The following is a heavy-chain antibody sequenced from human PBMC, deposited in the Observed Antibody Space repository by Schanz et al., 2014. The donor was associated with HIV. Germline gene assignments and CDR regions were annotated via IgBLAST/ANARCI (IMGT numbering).Heavy chain of an antibody. J-gene: IGHJ4*02. CDR3: AKDAARIYYDILTGPFDS. CDR2: ISWNSGSR. V-gene: IGHV3-9*01. Sequence: EVQLVESGGGLVQPGRSLRLSCATSGFFLADYAMHWVRQAPGKGLEWVSGISWNSGSRGYAESVKGRFTISRDNAKNSLYLQMNSLRGEDTALYYCAKDAARIYYDILTGPFDSWGQGTLVTVSS. D-gene: IGHD3-9*01. CDR1: GFFLADYA.